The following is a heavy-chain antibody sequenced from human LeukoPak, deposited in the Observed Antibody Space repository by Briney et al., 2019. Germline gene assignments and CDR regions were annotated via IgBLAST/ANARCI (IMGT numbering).Heavy chain of an antibody. J-gene: IGHJ6*03. Sequence: SETLSLTCTVSGGSISSYYWSWIRQPPGKGLEWIGYIYYSGSTNYNPSLKSRVTISVDTSKNQFSLKLSSVTAADTAVYYCAREEERWLHHYYYYYMDDWGKGTTVTVSS. CDR3: AREEERWLHHYYYYYMDD. V-gene: IGHV4-59*01. D-gene: IGHD5-24*01. CDR2: IYYSGST. CDR1: GGSISSYY.